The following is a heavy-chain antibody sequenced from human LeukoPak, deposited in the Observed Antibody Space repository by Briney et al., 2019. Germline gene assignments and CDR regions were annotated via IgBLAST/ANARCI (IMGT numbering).Heavy chain of an antibody. D-gene: IGHD2-2*01. J-gene: IGHJ4*02. Sequence: ASVKVSGKASGYTFTSYGISWVRQAPGQGLEWMGWISAYNGNTNYAQKLQGRVTMTTDTSTSTAYMELRSLRSDDTAVYYCARDAGFYCSSTSCYEIDYWGQGTLVTVSS. V-gene: IGHV1-18*01. CDR2: ISAYNGNT. CDR1: GYTFTSYG. CDR3: ARDAGFYCSSTSCYEIDY.